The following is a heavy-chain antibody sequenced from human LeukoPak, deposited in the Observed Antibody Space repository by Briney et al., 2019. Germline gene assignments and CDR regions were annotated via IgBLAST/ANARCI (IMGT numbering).Heavy chain of an antibody. CDR3: ARGGGGYYYWYFDL. J-gene: IGHJ2*01. CDR2: IYYSGST. V-gene: IGHV4-30-4*01. Sequence: PSQTLSLTCTVSGGSISSDAYYWNWILQSPGKDLERIGYIYYSGSTYYNPSLKSRVTISVDTSKNQFSLNLSSVTAADTAVYYCARGGGGYYYWYFDLWGRGTLVTVSS. D-gene: IGHD3-10*01. CDR1: GGSISSDAYY.